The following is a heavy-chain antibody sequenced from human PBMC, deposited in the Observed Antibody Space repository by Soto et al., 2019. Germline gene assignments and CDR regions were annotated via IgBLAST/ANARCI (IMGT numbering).Heavy chain of an antibody. V-gene: IGHV3-30*18. CDR1: GFTFSSYG. CDR2: ISYDGSNK. Sequence: PGGSLRLSCAASGFTFSSYGMYWVRQAPGKGLEWVAVISYDGSNKYYADSVKGRFTISRDNSKNTLYLQMNSLRAEDTAVYYCAKEYYGDYYFDYWGQGTLVTVSS. J-gene: IGHJ4*02. D-gene: IGHD4-17*01. CDR3: AKEYYGDYYFDY.